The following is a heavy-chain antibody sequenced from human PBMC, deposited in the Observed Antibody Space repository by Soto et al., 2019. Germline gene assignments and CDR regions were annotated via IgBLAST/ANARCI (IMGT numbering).Heavy chain of an antibody. D-gene: IGHD3-22*01. Sequence: GASVKVSCKASGYTFTGYYMHWVRQAPGQGLEWMGWINPNSGGTNYAQKFQGWVTMTRDTSISTAYMELSRLGSDDTAVYYCARASYDSSGYYYSDDWFDPWGQGTLVTVSS. J-gene: IGHJ5*02. CDR2: INPNSGGT. V-gene: IGHV1-2*04. CDR1: GYTFTGYY. CDR3: ARASYDSSGYYYSDDWFDP.